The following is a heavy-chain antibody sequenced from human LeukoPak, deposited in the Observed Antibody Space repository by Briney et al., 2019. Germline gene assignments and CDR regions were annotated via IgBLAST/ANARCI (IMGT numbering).Heavy chain of an antibody. V-gene: IGHV4-59*01. J-gene: IGHJ4*02. CDR1: GDSINSNY. CDR3: ARLLAGCPGGRCRAHFDY. D-gene: IGHD2-15*01. Sequence: SETLSLTCSVSGDSINSNYWSWMRQPPGKGLEWIGYIYYGGSTNYNPSLKSRVSTSVDTSKNQFSLNLSSVTAADTAVYHCARLLAGCPGGRCRAHFDYWGQGTLVTVSS. CDR2: IYYGGST.